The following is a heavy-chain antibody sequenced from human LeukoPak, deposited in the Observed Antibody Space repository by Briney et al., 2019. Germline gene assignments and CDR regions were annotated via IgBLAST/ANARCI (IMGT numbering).Heavy chain of an antibody. CDR3: ARGYCSSTSCFDY. CDR2: IYYSGST. J-gene: IGHJ4*02. V-gene: IGHV4-59*12. Sequence: SETLSLTCTVSGGSISSYYWSWIRQPPGKGLEWIGYIYYSGSTNYNPSLKSRVTISVDRSKNQFSLKLSSVTAADTAVYYCARGYCSSTSCFDYWGQGTLVTVSS. CDR1: GGSISSYY. D-gene: IGHD2-2*01.